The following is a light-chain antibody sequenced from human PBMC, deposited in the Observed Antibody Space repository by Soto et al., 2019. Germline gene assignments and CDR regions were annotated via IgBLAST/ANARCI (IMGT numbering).Light chain of an antibody. CDR1: IDDVTAYYR. Sequence: QSLLTQPPSVSGSPGQSVTISCSGTIDDVTAYYRVSWYQQTPGTAPKLMIYDVSNRPSGVPDRFSGSRSGNTASLTISGLQAEDEGDYYCSVYTRTSTYVFGTGTKVTVL. V-gene: IGLV2-18*01. CDR3: SVYTRTSTYV. J-gene: IGLJ1*01. CDR2: DVS.